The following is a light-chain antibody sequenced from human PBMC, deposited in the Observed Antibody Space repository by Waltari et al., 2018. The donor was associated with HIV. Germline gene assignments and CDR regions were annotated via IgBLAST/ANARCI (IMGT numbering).Light chain of an antibody. V-gene: IGKV3-20*01. Sequence: EIVLPQSLGSLSLSPGEKPTLSCRASQSVTGSHLAWYQQRPGQPPRLLVYGASSRATGIPDRFSGSGSGTDFTLTITRLEPEDFAVYYCHQYAGLPRTFGQGTKLEIK. J-gene: IGKJ2*01. CDR3: HQYAGLPRT. CDR1: QSVTGSH. CDR2: GAS.